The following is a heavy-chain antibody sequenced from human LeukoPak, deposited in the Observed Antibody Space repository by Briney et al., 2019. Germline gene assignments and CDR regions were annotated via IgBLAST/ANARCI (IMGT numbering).Heavy chain of an antibody. CDR2: FDPEDGET. CDR1: GYTLTELS. V-gene: IGHV1-24*01. Sequence: ASVKVSCKVSGYTLTELSMHWVRQAPGKGLEWMGGFDPEDGETIYAQKFQGRVTMTEDTSTDTAYMELSSLRSEDTAVYYCATGGNSSSWSSYYYYGMDVWGQGTTVTVSS. J-gene: IGHJ6*02. CDR3: ATGGNSSSWSSYYYYGMDV. D-gene: IGHD6-13*01.